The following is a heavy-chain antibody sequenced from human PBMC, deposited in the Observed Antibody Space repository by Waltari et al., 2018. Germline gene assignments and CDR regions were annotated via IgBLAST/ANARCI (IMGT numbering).Heavy chain of an antibody. J-gene: IGHJ4*02. CDR2: IKQDGSEK. CDR1: GMTFSNYW. D-gene: IGHD4-17*01. Sequence: EVQLVESGGGSVQPGGSLRLSCGASGMTFSNYWMNWVRQAPGKGLEWVANIKQDGSEKNYVDSVEGRFSISRDNAQNSLYLQMNSLRAEDTAIYYCVTGLTTVTAKDYFDHWGQGALVTVS. V-gene: IGHV3-7*01. CDR3: VTGLTTVTAKDYFDH.